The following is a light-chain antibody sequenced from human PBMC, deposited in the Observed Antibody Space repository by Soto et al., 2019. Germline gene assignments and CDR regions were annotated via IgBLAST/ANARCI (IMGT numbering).Light chain of an antibody. CDR3: QEYNNWPPHT. V-gene: IGKV3-15*01. CDR2: GAS. Sequence: EIVMTQSPATLSVSPGERATLSCRASQSVSSSLAWYQQKPVQAPRLLIYGASTRATGIPARFSGSGSGTEVTLTISSLQSEDFAVYYCQEYNNWPPHTFGQGTKLEIK. J-gene: IGKJ2*01. CDR1: QSVSSS.